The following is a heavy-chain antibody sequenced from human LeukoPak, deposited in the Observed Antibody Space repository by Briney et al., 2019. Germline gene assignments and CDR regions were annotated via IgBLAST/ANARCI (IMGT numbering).Heavy chain of an antibody. D-gene: IGHD2-2*01. CDR3: AREDIVVVPAAMRTVSAFDY. V-gene: IGHV1-2*02. CDR2: INPNSGGT. Sequence: ASVKVSCKASGYTFTGYYMHWVRQAPGQGLEWMGWINPNSGGTNYAQKFQGRVTVTRDTSISTAYMELRRLRSDDTAGYYCAREDIVVVPAAMRTVSAFDYWGQGTLVTVSS. J-gene: IGHJ4*02. CDR1: GYTFTGYY.